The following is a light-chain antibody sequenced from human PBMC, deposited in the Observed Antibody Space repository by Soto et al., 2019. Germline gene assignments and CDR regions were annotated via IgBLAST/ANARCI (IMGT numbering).Light chain of an antibody. CDR2: GAS. CDR1: QTVSSD. CDR3: QQYGSSPSPIT. V-gene: IGKV3-20*01. Sequence: VMTQSPATLSVSPGERATLSCRASQTVSSDLAWYQQKPGQAPTLLLYGASTRSTGIPDRFSGSGSGTDVTLTISRLEPEDDAVDYCQQYGSSPSPITFGQGTRLEIK. J-gene: IGKJ5*01.